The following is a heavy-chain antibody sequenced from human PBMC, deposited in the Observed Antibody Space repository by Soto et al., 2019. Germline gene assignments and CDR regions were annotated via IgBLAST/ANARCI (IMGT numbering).Heavy chain of an antibody. Sequence: GGSLRLSCAVSGFSFHSYAMSWVRQAPGKGLEWVSGISSSGGRTYYADSVKGRFTISRDNSKNTLFLQMNSLRAEDTAVYYCAKVEREVLSSWDETFDYWGQGTLVTVSS. V-gene: IGHV3-23*01. CDR1: GFSFHSYA. CDR3: AKVEREVLSSWDETFDY. J-gene: IGHJ4*02. D-gene: IGHD6-13*01. CDR2: ISSSGGRT.